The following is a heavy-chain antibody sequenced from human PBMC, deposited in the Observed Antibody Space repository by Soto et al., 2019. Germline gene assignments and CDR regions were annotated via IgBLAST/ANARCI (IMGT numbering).Heavy chain of an antibody. V-gene: IGHV4-39*01. Sequence: PSETLSLTCTVSGGSISSGSYYWGWIRQPPGKGLEWIGSIYYRGSTYYNPSLKSRVTISVGTSKNQFSLNLRSVTASDTAAYYCARSYDSSGYYVFDYWGQGTLVTVSS. CDR1: GGSISSGSYY. D-gene: IGHD3-22*01. J-gene: IGHJ4*02. CDR3: ARSYDSSGYYVFDY. CDR2: IYYRGST.